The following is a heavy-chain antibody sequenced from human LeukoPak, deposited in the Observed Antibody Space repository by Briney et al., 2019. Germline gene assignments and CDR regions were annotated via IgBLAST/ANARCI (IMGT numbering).Heavy chain of an antibody. D-gene: IGHD3-22*01. V-gene: IGHV3-7*03. J-gene: IGHJ4*02. CDR2: INHNGNVN. CDR1: GFTFSSYW. Sequence: GGSLRLSCEASGFTFSSYWMNWARQAPGKGLEWMASINHNGNVNYYVDSVKGRLTISRDNAKNSLYLQMSNLRAEDTAVYYCAKEKALVVITYFDYWGQGTLVTVSS. CDR3: AKEKALVVITYFDY.